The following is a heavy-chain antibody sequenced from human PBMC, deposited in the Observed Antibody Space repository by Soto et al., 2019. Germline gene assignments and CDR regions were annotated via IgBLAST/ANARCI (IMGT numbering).Heavy chain of an antibody. CDR1: GGSISSYY. J-gene: IGHJ4*02. CDR2: IYYSGST. Sequence: PSETLSLTCTVSGGSISSYYWSWIRQPPGKGLEWIGYIYYSGSTNYNPSLKSRVTISVDTSKNHFSLNLSSVTAADMAVYYCAREGSYSAYNFAHGIQLWSFDFWGQGDHVTVSS. CDR3: AREGSYSAYNFAHGIQLWSFDF. V-gene: IGHV4-59*12. D-gene: IGHD5-12*01.